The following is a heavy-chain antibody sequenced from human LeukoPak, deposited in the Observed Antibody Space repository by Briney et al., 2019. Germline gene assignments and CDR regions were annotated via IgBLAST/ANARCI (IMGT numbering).Heavy chain of an antibody. CDR1: GFTFSTYW. V-gene: IGHV3-7*04. J-gene: IGHJ4*02. CDR3: ARARLAVSGNYFEN. D-gene: IGHD6-19*01. CDR2: IKEDGSEK. Sequence: GGSLRLSCAASGFTFSTYWMSWVRQAPGKGLEWVANIKEDGSEKYYVDSVKGRFTISRDNAKNSLYLQMNSLRVEDTAVYHCARARLAVSGNYFENWGQGTLVTVSS.